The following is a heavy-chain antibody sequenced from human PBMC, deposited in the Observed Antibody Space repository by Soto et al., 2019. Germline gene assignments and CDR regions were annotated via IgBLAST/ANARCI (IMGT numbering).Heavy chain of an antibody. Sequence: ASVKVSCKASGYTLTSYGISWVRQAPGQGLEWMGWISAYNGNTNYAQKLQGRVTMTTDTSTTTAYMELRSLRSDDTAVYYCARDNSGDFWSGYSHYYFDYWGQGTLVTVSS. CDR2: ISAYNGNT. V-gene: IGHV1-18*01. CDR1: GYTLTSYG. J-gene: IGHJ4*02. CDR3: ARDNSGDFWSGYSHYYFDY. D-gene: IGHD3-3*01.